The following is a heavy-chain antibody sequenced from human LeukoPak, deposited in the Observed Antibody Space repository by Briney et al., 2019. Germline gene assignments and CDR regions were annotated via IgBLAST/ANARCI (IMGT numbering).Heavy chain of an antibody. CDR2: IHHSGSA. D-gene: IGHD3-10*01. V-gene: IGHV4-34*01. J-gene: IGHJ4*02. Sequence: PSETLSLTCAVYGGSISGYYWSWIRQPPGKGLEWIAEIHHSGSANYNPSLKSRVTISIDTSKNQFSLKLSSVTAADTAVYYCARSDYGSGNYYWSLDYWGRGTLVTVS. CDR1: GGSISGYY. CDR3: ARSDYGSGNYYWSLDY.